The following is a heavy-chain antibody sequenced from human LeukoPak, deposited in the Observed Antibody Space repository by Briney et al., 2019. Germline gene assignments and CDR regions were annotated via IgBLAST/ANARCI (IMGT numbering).Heavy chain of an antibody. J-gene: IGHJ4*02. Sequence: ASVNVSCKSSGYTFANYYLHWVRQAPGQGLEWMGIINPVGGSTTYTQKFQGRVTMTRDTSTSTVYMDLSSLRSEDTAVYYCARGGSLAAAPHLYYFDYWGQGSLVTVSS. CDR3: ARGGSLAAAPHLYYFDY. V-gene: IGHV1-46*01. CDR1: GYTFANYY. CDR2: INPVGGST. D-gene: IGHD6-19*01.